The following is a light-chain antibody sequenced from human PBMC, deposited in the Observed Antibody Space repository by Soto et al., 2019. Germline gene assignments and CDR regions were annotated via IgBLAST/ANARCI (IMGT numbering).Light chain of an antibody. CDR3: CSYVDTDTVL. V-gene: IGLV2-11*01. J-gene: IGLJ3*02. CDR1: SSDFGDDKY. CDR2: DVT. Sequence: QSALTQPRSVSGSPGRSVTISCTGTSSDFGDDKYVSWYQQHPGQAPKLVIYDVTKRPSGVPDRFSGSKSGNTASLTISGLQAEDEADYYCCSYVDTDTVLFGGGTKLTDL.